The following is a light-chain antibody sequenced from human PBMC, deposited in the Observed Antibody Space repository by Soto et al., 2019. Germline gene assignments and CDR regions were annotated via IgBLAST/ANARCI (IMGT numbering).Light chain of an antibody. CDR1: QSVSNN. J-gene: IGKJ1*01. V-gene: IGKV3-15*01. CDR2: DAS. CDR3: QQYNNGPPWT. Sequence: ILMTQSPATLSVSPGERATLSCRASQSVSNNLAWYQQKPGQAPRLLIYDASTRATGIPARFSGSGSGTEFTLTISVLQSEDFAVYYCQQYNNGPPWTFGQGTKVEIK.